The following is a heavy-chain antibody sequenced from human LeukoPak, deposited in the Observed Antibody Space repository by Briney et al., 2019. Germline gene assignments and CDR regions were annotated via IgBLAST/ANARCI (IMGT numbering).Heavy chain of an antibody. Sequence: SETLSLTCAVYGGSFSGYYWSWIRQPPGKGLEWIGEINHSGSTNYNPSLKSRVTISVDTSKNQFSLKLSSVTAADTAVYYCARKGLITMVRGVGYSYFDYWGQGTLVTVSS. CDR3: ARKGLITMVRGVGYSYFDY. CDR1: GGSFSGYY. CDR2: INHSGST. J-gene: IGHJ4*02. D-gene: IGHD3-10*01. V-gene: IGHV4-34*01.